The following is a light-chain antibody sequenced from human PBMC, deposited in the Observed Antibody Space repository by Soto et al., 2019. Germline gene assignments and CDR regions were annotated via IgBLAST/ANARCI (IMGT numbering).Light chain of an antibody. V-gene: IGKV1-5*01. CDR3: QQYNTYVWT. CDR2: DAS. J-gene: IGKJ1*01. CDR1: QSLSSW. Sequence: DIQMTQSPSTLSASVGDRVTITCRASQSLSSWLAWYQQKPGKAPNLLIYDASNLESGVPSRFSGSASGTAFTLTISSLQPDDFATYYCQQYNTYVWTFGQGTKVEIK.